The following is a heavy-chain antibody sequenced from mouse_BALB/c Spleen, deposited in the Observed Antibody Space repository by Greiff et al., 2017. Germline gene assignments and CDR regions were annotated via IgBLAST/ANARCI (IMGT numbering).Heavy chain of an antibody. CDR2: ISSGGSYT. V-gene: IGHV5-6*01. D-gene: IGHD2-1*01. CDR3: ARHGGNYVNYWYFDV. J-gene: IGHJ1*01. CDR1: GFTFSSYG. Sequence: EVQVVESGGGLVKPGGSLKLSCAASGFTFSSYGMSWVRQTPDKRLEWVATISSGGSYTYYPDSVKGRFTISRDNAKNTLYLQMSSLKSEDTAMYYCARHGGNYVNYWYFDVWGAGTTVTVSS.